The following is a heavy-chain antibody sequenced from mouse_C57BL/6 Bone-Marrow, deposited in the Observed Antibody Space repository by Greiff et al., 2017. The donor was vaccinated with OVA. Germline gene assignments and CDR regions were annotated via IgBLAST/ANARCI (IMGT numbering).Heavy chain of an antibody. V-gene: IGHV1-19*01. CDR3: ARVYSNYGIWYFDV. J-gene: IGHJ1*03. CDR1: GYTFTDYY. D-gene: IGHD2-5*01. Sequence: VQLQQSGPVLVKPGASVKMSCKASGYTFTDYYMNWVKQSHGKSLEWIGVINPYNGGTSYNQKFKGKATLTVDKSSSTAYMELNSLTSEDSAVYYCARVYSNYGIWYFDVWGTGTTVTVSS. CDR2: INPYNGGT.